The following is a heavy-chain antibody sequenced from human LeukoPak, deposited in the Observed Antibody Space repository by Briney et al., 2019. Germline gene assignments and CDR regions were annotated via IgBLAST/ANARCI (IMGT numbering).Heavy chain of an antibody. CDR3: ARVQHLDY. V-gene: IGHV1-2*02. Sequence: ASLKVSCKASGYTFTGYCIHWVRQAPGHGLEWMGWINPYNAYTHYAQKFQGRVTMTRDTSISTVYIELSSLTSDDTAVYYCARVQHLDYWGQGTLVTVSS. J-gene: IGHJ4*02. D-gene: IGHD6-13*01. CDR1: GYTFTGYC. CDR2: INPYNAYT.